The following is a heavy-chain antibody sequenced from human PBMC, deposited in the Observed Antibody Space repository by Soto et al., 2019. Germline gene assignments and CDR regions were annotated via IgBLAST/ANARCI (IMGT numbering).Heavy chain of an antibody. J-gene: IGHJ5*02. Sequence: SETLSLTCPVSGDSVNNNDFYWAWIRQPRGKGLEWVVTIFYSGTTYHNPSLKGRVTASVDRSENQFSLKLTSVTASDTAVYYCARLDFRSGYYGGRFDPWGQGTLVTVSS. V-gene: IGHV4-39*01. CDR3: ARLDFRSGYYGGRFDP. CDR1: GDSVNNNDFY. D-gene: IGHD3-3*01. CDR2: IFYSGTT.